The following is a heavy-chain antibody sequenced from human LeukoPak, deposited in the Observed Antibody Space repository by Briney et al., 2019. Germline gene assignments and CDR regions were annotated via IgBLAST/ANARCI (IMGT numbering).Heavy chain of an antibody. CDR3: ARDPIDH. CDR1: GFTFSTYG. J-gene: IGHJ4*02. Sequence: PGGSLRLSCAASGFTFSTYGMNWVRQAPGKGLEWVSYISSSTFTIKYADSLEGRFTISRDNAKNSLYLQMNSLRDEDTAVYYCARDPIDHWGQGTLVTVSS. V-gene: IGHV3-48*02. CDR2: ISSSTFTI.